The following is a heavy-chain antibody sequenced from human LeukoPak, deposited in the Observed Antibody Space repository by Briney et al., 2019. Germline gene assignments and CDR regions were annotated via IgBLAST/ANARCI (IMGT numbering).Heavy chain of an antibody. CDR3: ARQDKGYSGYDLDY. CDR2: IYYSGST. V-gene: IGHV4-39*01. J-gene: IGHJ4*02. Sequence: PSETLSLTCTVSGGSISSSSSYWGWIRQPPGKGLEWIGSIYYSGSTYYNPSLKSRVTISVDTSKNQFSLKLSSVTAADTAVYYCARQDKGYSGYDLDYWGQGTLVTVSS. CDR1: GGSISSSSSY. D-gene: IGHD5-12*01.